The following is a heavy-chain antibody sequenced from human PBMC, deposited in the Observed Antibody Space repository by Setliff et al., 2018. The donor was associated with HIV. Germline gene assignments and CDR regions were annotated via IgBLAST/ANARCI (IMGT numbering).Heavy chain of an antibody. D-gene: IGHD5-18*01. Sequence: PGGSLRLSCAASGFNFRTYSMNWVRQAPGKGLEWVASISSSTAAIDYADSVKGRFAISRDDTKNTVSLQMTNLEPGDTAMYYCAKGGYGGAYYVAGYWGQGTKVTVSS. J-gene: IGHJ4*02. CDR1: GFNFRTYS. V-gene: IGHV3-21*04. CDR2: ISSSTAAI. CDR3: AKGGYGGAYYVAGY.